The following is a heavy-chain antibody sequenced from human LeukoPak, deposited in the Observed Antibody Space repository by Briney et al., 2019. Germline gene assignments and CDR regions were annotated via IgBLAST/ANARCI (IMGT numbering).Heavy chain of an antibody. CDR3: ARPARYCSGGSCWDS. V-gene: IGHV4-59*01. CDR2: IYYSGNT. D-gene: IGHD2-15*01. CDR1: GDSIGSFY. J-gene: IGHJ4*02. Sequence: SETLSLTCTVSGDSIGSFYWSWIRQPPGKGLEWIGNIYYSGNTNYNPSLKSRVTISVDTSENQFFLKLTSVTAADTAIYYCARPARYCSGGSCWDSWGQGTLVTVSS.